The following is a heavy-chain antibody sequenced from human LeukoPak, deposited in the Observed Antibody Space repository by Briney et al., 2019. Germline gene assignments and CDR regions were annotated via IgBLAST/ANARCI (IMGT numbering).Heavy chain of an antibody. J-gene: IGHJ4*02. CDR1: GGSISSYY. CDR2: IYYSGST. Sequence: SETLSLTCTVSGGSISSYYWSWIRQHPGKGLEWIGYIYYSGSTYYNPSLKSRVTISVDTSKNQFSLNLSSVTAADTAVYYCARKYSSSSGPFDYWGQGTLVTASS. CDR3: ARKYSSSSGPFDY. D-gene: IGHD6-6*01. V-gene: IGHV4-59*06.